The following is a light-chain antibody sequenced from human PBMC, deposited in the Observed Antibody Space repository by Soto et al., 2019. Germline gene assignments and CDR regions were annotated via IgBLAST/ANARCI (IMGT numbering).Light chain of an antibody. CDR2: KAS. CDR1: QTISSW. CDR3: QQSYSTGIT. J-gene: IGKJ5*01. V-gene: IGKV1-5*03. Sequence: DIQMTQSPSTLSGSVGDRVTITCRASQTISSWLAWYQQKPGKAPKLLIYKASTLKSGVPSRFSGSGSGTEFTLTISSLQPDDFATYYCQQSYSTGITFGQGTRLEIK.